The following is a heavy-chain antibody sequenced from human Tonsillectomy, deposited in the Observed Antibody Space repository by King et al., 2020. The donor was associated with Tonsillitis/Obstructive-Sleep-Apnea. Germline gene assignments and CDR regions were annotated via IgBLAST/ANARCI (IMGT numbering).Heavy chain of an antibody. CDR2: ISAYNGNT. J-gene: IGHJ6*03. CDR1: GYTFTSYG. CDR3: ARGGAKKDILYYYYYMDV. Sequence: QLVQSGAEVKKPGASVKVSCKASGYTFTSYGISWVLQDPGEVLEWMGWISAYNGNTNYAQKLQGRDTMTTDTSTTTAYMVLRSLRSDDTAVYYCARGGAKKDILYYYYYMDVWGKGTTVTVSS. V-gene: IGHV1-18*01. D-gene: IGHD2-15*01.